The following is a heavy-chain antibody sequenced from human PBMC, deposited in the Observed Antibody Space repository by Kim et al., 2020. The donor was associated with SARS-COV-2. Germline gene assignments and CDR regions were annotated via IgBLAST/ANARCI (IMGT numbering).Heavy chain of an antibody. J-gene: IGHJ4*02. CDR2: IYHSGST. CDR3: ARHDRGYSYGHPEKTFDY. D-gene: IGHD5-18*01. V-gene: IGHV4-38-2*02. CDR1: GYSISSGYY. Sequence: SETLSLTCTVSGYSISSGYYWGWIRQPPGKGLEWIGSIYHSGSTYYNPSLKSRVTISVDTSKNQFSLKLSSVTAADTAVYYCARHDRGYSYGHPEKTFDYWGQGTLVTVSS.